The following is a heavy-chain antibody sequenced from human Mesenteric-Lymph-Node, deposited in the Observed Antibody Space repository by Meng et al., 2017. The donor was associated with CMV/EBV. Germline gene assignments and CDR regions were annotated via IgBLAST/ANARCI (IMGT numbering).Heavy chain of an antibody. CDR3: ARHQRWLKSEGGFNY. CDR1: GGSFSGYY. J-gene: IGHJ4*02. V-gene: IGHV4-34*01. D-gene: IGHD4-23*01. Sequence: QVQLQQGGAGLLKPSETLSSTCAVDGGSFSGYYWSWIRQPPGKGLEWIGEINHSGSTNYNPSLKSRVTISVDTSKNQFSLKLSSVTAADTAVYYCARHQRWLKSEGGFNYWGQGTLVTVSS. CDR2: INHSGST.